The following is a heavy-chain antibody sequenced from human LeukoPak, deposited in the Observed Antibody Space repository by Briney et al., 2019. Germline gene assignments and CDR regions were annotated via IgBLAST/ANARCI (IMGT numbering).Heavy chain of an antibody. V-gene: IGHV5-51*01. CDR3: ARGGYTSGWYYFDY. CDR1: GYTFTSNW. CDR2: IYPGDSDV. D-gene: IGHD6-19*01. Sequence: GESLKISCKTSGYTFTSNWIGWVRQMSGKGLEWVGVIYPGDSDVRYSPSFRGQVTISADKSISTAYLQWTRLETSDTAIFYCARGGYTSGWYYFDYWAQGTLVTVSS. J-gene: IGHJ4*02.